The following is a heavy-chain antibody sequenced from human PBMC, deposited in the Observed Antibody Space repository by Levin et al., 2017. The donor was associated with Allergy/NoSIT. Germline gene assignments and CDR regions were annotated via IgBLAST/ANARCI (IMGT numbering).Heavy chain of an antibody. V-gene: IGHV4-30-2*01. Sequence: ASETLSLTCAVSGGSISSGGYSWSWIRQPPGKGLEWIGNIYLSGSTNDNPSLKSRVTMSVDGSKNQFSLKLSYVTAADTAVYYCARVAGYSYGYYFDYWGPGTLVTVSS. J-gene: IGHJ4*02. D-gene: IGHD5-18*01. CDR1: GGSISSGGYS. CDR2: IYLSGST. CDR3: ARVAGYSYGYYFDY.